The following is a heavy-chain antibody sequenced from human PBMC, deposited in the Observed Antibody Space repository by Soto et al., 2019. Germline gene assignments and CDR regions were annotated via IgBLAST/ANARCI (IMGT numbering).Heavy chain of an antibody. V-gene: IGHV3-30-3*01. D-gene: IGHD6-19*01. CDR3: ARDQGSGWSHYYGMDV. Sequence: GGSLRLSCAASGFTFSSYAMHWVRQAPGKGLEWVAVISYDGSNKYYADSVKGRFTISRDNSKNTLYLQMNSLRAEDTAVYYCARDQGSGWSHYYGMDVWGQGTTVTVSS. CDR2: ISYDGSNK. J-gene: IGHJ6*02. CDR1: GFTFSSYA.